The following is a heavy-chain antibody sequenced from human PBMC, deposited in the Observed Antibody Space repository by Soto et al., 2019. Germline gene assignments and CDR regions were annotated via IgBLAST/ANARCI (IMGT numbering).Heavy chain of an antibody. CDR2: ISYDGSNK. CDR1: GFTFSSYG. D-gene: IGHD4-17*01. V-gene: IGHV3-30*18. Sequence: HPGGSLRLSCAASGFTFSSYGMHWVRQAPGKGLEWVAVISYDGSNKYYADSVKGRFTISRDNSKNTLSLQMNSLRAEDTAVYYCAKSMFGVGRLDYGDYDRPINYYYYMDVWGKGTTVTVSS. J-gene: IGHJ6*03. CDR3: AKSMFGVGRLDYGDYDRPINYYYYMDV.